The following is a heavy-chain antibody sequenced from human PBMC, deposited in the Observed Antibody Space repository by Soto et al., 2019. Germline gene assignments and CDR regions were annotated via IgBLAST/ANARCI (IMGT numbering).Heavy chain of an antibody. J-gene: IGHJ4*02. Sequence: QVQLQQWGAGLLKPSETLSLTCAVYGGSFSGYYWPWIRQPPGTGLEWIGEIDHSGSTTYTPSLKRRVTISVDTSNNQISLKVTSVTAADTAVYYFARDKITGLCDYWGQGTLVTVSS. CDR3: ARDKITGLCDY. CDR2: IDHSGST. CDR1: GGSFSGYY. V-gene: IGHV4-34*01. D-gene: IGHD2-8*02.